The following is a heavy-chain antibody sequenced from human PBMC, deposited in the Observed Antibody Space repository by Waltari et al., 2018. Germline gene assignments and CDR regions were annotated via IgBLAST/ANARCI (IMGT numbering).Heavy chain of an antibody. V-gene: IGHV1-24*01. CDR2: FDTEDGET. CDR1: GYTLTELS. CDR3: ATDGSYRPDAFDI. J-gene: IGHJ3*02. Sequence: QVQLVQSGAEVKKPGASVKVSCKVSGYTLTELSMHWVRQAPGKGLEWMGGFDTEDGETSYEPKFQGRVTMTEDTATDTAYMELSILRSEDTAVYYCATDGSYRPDAFDIWGQGTMVTVSS. D-gene: IGHD1-26*01.